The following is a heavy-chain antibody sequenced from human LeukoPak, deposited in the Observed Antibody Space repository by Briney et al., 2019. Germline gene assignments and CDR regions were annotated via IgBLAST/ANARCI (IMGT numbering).Heavy chain of an antibody. Sequence: GASVKVSCRVSGYTLTELSMHWVRQAPGKGLEWMGGFDPEDGETIYAQKFQGRVTMTEDTSADTAYMELSSLRSEDTAVYYCATVGGLSSSWSTWDYWGQGTLVTVSS. CDR3: ATVGGLSSSWSTWDY. CDR2: FDPEDGET. D-gene: IGHD6-13*01. V-gene: IGHV1-24*01. J-gene: IGHJ4*02. CDR1: GYTLTELS.